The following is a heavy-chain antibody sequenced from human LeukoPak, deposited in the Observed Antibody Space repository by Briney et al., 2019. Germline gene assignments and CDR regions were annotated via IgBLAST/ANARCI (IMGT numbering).Heavy chain of an antibody. V-gene: IGHV4-39*07. J-gene: IGHJ4*02. CDR1: GGSISSSTYY. Sequence: SETLSLTCTVSGGSISSSTYYWGWIRQPPGKGLEWIGSIYYSGSTYYNPSLKSRVSISVDTSKNQFSLKLSSVTAADTAVYFCARGGPRRDGYNAFDYWGQGTLVTVSS. CDR3: ARGGPRRDGYNAFDY. D-gene: IGHD5-24*01. CDR2: IYYSGST.